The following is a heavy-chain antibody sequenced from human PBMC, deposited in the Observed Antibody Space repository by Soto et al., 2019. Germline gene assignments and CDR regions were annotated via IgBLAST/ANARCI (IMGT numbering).Heavy chain of an antibody. J-gene: IGHJ6*02. CDR2: ISGSGVST. CDR3: AKGSGGSAKEYYYGLDV. D-gene: IGHD2-15*01. Sequence: PGGSLRLSCAASGFTFSSYAMTWVRQAPGKGLEWVSAISGSGVSTYYADSVKGRFTISRDNSKNTLYLQMNSLRAEDTAVYYCAKGSGGSAKEYYYGLDVWGQGTTVTVSS. V-gene: IGHV3-23*01. CDR1: GFTFSSYA.